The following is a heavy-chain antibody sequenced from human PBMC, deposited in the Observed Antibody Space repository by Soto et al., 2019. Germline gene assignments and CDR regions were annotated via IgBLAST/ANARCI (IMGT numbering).Heavy chain of an antibody. V-gene: IGHV3-15*07. D-gene: IGHD3-22*01. J-gene: IGHJ4*01. CDR3: TTDSYTSVIVVRFDY. Sequence: EVQLVESGGGLVKPGGSLRLSCAASGFAFSNAWINWVRQAPGKGLEWVGRIKSKGHGGTTDFAAPVRGRFAISRDDSRNLVYMQMKSLNTEDTAVYYCTTDSYTSVIVVRFDYWGHGTLVTVSS. CDR1: GFAFSNAW. CDR2: IKSKGHGGTT.